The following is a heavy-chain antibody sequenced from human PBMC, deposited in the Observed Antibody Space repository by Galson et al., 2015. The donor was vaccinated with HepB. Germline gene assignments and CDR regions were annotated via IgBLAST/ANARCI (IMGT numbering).Heavy chain of an antibody. Sequence: SLRLSCATSGFTFNTYTMHWVRQAPGKGLEWLATISSLGDIEYYVDSVKGRFTNSRDNAKNILYLQVNSLRTDDTALYYCARDAMGRGSGKFSAFDYWGQGTLITVSS. CDR3: ARDAMGRGSGKFSAFDY. D-gene: IGHD1-26*01. V-gene: IGHV3-30-3*01. CDR1: GFTFNTYT. J-gene: IGHJ4*02. CDR2: ISSLGDIE.